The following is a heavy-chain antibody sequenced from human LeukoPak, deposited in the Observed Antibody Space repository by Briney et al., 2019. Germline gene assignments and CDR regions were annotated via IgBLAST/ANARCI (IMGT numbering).Heavy chain of an antibody. V-gene: IGHV3-20*04. CDR3: AGDVDY. CDR2: INWSGGST. J-gene: IGHJ4*02. CDR1: GITFDDFD. Sequence: GVSLRLYGAASGITFDDFDMSWLRQAPGKGLEWVSGINWSGGSTGYADSAKGRFTISRDNAKKSLYLQMNSLRAEDTALYYCAGDVDYWGQGTLVTVSP.